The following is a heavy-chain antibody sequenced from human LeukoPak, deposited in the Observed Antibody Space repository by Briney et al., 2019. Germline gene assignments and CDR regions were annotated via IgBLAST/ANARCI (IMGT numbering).Heavy chain of an antibody. J-gene: IGHJ4*02. Sequence: PGGSLRLSCRGSGFTFDDYGMSWVRQAPGKGLEWVSGINWSGGSTRYADSVKGRFTISRDNPGNTLYMEMNSLRGEDTAVYYCAIMHPYYDGSGYWVQWGQGTLVTVSS. CDR2: INWSGGST. V-gene: IGHV3-20*04. CDR3: AIMHPYYDGSGYWVQ. D-gene: IGHD3-22*01. CDR1: GFTFDDYG.